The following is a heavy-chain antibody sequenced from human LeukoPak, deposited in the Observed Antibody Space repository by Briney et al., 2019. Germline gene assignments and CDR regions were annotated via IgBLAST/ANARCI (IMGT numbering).Heavy chain of an antibody. CDR1: GFTFSSYW. D-gene: IGHD2-21*01. Sequence: PGGSLRLSCAASGFTFSSYWMSWVRQAPGKGLEWVANIKQDGSEKYYVDSVKGRFTISRDNAKNSLYLQMNSLRAEDTAVYYCARDRRVGGWGGAFDIWGQGTTVTVSS. J-gene: IGHJ3*02. CDR2: IKQDGSEK. V-gene: IGHV3-7*01. CDR3: ARDRRVGGWGGAFDI.